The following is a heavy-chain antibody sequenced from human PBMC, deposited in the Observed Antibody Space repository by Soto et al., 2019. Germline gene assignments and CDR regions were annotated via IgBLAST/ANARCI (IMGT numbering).Heavy chain of an antibody. D-gene: IGHD4-17*01. CDR1: GGSTSSYY. Sequence: PSETLSLTCTVSGGSTSSYYWSWIRQPPGKGLEWIGYIYYSGSTNYNPSLKSRVTISVDTSKNQFSLKLSSVTAADTAVYYCAKDYGDYVGAFDIWGQGTMVTVSS. J-gene: IGHJ3*02. V-gene: IGHV4-59*01. CDR3: AKDYGDYVGAFDI. CDR2: IYYSGST.